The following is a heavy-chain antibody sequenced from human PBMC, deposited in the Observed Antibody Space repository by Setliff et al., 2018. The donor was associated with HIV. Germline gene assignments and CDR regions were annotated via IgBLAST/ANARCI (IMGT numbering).Heavy chain of an antibody. CDR1: GYTFTSHA. CDR3: ARGSKRWLQFDFFDY. J-gene: IGHJ4*02. D-gene: IGHD4-4*01. CDR2: INVGNGNT. V-gene: IGHV1-3*03. Sequence: GESLKVSCKASGYTFTSHAFHWVRQAPGQSLEWMGWINVGNGNTRYSREFEGRVTITRDTSASTVHLELTSLRSEDMAVYYCARGSKRWLQFDFFDYWGQGTLVTVSS.